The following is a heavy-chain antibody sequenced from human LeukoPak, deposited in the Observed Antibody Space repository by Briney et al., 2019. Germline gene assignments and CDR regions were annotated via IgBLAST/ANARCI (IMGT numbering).Heavy chain of an antibody. V-gene: IGHV3-30*02. Sequence: GGSLRLSCAASGFTFSSYGMHWVRQAPGKGLEWVAFIRYDGSNKYYADSVKGRFTISRDNSKNTLYLQMNSLRAEDTAVYYCAKDRIQLWQFQFDYWGQGTLVTVSS. CDR1: GFTFSSYG. CDR2: IRYDGSNK. CDR3: AKDRIQLWQFQFDY. D-gene: IGHD5-18*01. J-gene: IGHJ4*02.